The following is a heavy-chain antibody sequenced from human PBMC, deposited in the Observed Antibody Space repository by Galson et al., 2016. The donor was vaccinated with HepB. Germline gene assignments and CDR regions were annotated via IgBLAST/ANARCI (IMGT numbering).Heavy chain of an antibody. CDR3: VKDSGIGLFES. CDR2: ISYTGAT. Sequence: SETLSLTCTVSGDSIIPYSWGWLRQPPGKALEWIGYISYTGATDYPPSLSSRVAISRVPSSDHSFTNQFSLRLTSVTAADTAVYDCVKDSGIGLFESGGRGVLVTVSS. D-gene: IGHD2-21*01. J-gene: IGHJ5*01. CDR1: GDSIIPYS. V-gene: IGHV4-59*12.